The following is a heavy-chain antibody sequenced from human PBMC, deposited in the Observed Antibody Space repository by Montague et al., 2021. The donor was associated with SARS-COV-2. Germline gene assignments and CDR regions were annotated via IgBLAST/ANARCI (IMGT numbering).Heavy chain of an antibody. CDR3: ARAFWGDKTWHDY. Sequence: LRLSCAASGFTFSHYDMHWFRQVTGTGLEWVSGISTSGATFYPGSVKGRFTISRENDRNFLYLQMNSLRAGDTAIYYCARAFWGDKTWHDYWGPGTLVTVSS. J-gene: IGHJ4*02. D-gene: IGHD3-3*01. CDR1: GFTFSHYD. CDR2: ISTSGAT. V-gene: IGHV3-13*01.